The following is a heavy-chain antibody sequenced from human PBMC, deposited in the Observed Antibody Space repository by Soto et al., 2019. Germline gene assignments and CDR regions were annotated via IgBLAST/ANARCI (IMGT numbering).Heavy chain of an antibody. V-gene: IGHV1-3*04. D-gene: IGHD2-2*01. CDR1: GYTFSTSG. CDR3: ARGYCNSDRCLPGVY. Sequence: ASVKVSCKASGYTFSTSGIRWARQAPGQRLEWMGWIDTGYGDSKHSQKFQGRVTITWDTSANTASMELSSLRSEDTAVYYCARGYCNSDRCLPGVYWGQGTLVTVSS. J-gene: IGHJ4*02. CDR2: IDTGYGDS.